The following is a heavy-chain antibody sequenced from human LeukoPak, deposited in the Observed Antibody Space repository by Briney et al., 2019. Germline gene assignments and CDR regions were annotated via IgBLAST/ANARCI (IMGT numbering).Heavy chain of an antibody. V-gene: IGHV4-59*01. CDR2: IYYTGAT. D-gene: IGHD2-21*01. J-gene: IGHJ4*02. CDR3: AGLQGDSTAIFDY. CDR1: GGSISGDY. Sequence: SETLSLTCTASGGSISGDYWSWIRQPPGKGLEWVAYIYYTGATNYNPSLKSRATISVDTSKNQFSLRLSSVTAADTAVYYCAGLQGDSTAIFDYWGQGTLVSVSS.